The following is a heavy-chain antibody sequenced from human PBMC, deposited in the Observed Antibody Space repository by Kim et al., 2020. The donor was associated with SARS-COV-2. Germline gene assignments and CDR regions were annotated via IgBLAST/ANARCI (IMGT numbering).Heavy chain of an antibody. Sequence: GGSLRLSCAASGFIFGDYAMHWVRQAPGKGLQWVSSINWNGGSIGYVDSVKGRFTISRDNAKNSLYLQMNSLRAEDTALYYCAKVGGTATDIHEFSFLNWGQGTLVTVSS. CDR3: AKVGGTATDIHEFSFLN. V-gene: IGHV3-9*01. CDR1: GFIFGDYA. J-gene: IGHJ4*02. D-gene: IGHD2-21*02. CDR2: INWNGGSI.